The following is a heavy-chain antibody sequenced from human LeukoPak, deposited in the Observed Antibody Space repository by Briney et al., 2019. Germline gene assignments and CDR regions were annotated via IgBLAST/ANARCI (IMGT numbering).Heavy chain of an antibody. CDR2: INHSGST. CDR1: GGSFSGYY. V-gene: IGHV4-34*01. J-gene: IGHJ3*02. CDR3: ARDAFDI. Sequence: SETLSLTCAVYGGSFSGYYWSWIRQPPGEGLEWIGEINHSGSTNYNPSLKSRVTISVDTSKNQFSLKLSSVTAADTAVYYCARDAFDIWGQGTMVTVSS.